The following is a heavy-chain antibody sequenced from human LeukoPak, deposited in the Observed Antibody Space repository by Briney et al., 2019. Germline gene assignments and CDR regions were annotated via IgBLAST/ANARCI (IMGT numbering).Heavy chain of an antibody. D-gene: IGHD6-25*01. CDR3: ARDARLHYYFDY. Sequence: SETLSLTCAVSGVSISSYYWSWIRQPAGKGLEWVGRVYTSESTNYNPYLKSRVTMSIDTSKNQFSLKLSSVTAADTAVYYCARDARLHYYFDYWGQGTLVPVSS. CDR2: VYTSEST. V-gene: IGHV4-4*07. CDR1: GVSISSYY. J-gene: IGHJ4*02.